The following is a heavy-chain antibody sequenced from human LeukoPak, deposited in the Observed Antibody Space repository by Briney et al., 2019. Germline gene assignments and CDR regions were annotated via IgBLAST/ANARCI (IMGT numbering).Heavy chain of an antibody. D-gene: IGHD4-11*01. J-gene: IGHJ4*02. CDR2: IKSKSGGGTT. CDR3: ATLYSDYLAIFHF. CDR1: GFTFNNAW. Sequence: PGGSLRLSCAASGFTFNNAWMSWVRQAPGKGLEWVGRIKSKSGGGTTDYPAPMKGRFTISRDDSKTTLYLQMNSLKTEDTAVYYCATLYSDYLAIFHFWGRGTLVTVSS. V-gene: IGHV3-15*01.